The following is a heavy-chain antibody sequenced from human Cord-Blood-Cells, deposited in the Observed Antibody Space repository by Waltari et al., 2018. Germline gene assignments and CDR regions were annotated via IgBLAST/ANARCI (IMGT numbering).Heavy chain of an antibody. V-gene: IGHV4-34*01. CDR1: GGSFSGYY. Sequence: LKTSETLSLTCDVYGGSFSGYYWSWIRQTQGKGLEWIGEINHSGSTNYNPSLKSRVTISVETSKNQFSLKLSSVTAADTAVYYCASGHRYCSSTSCYTGTLDYWGQGTLVTVSS. CDR3: ASGHRYCSSTSCYTGTLDY. D-gene: IGHD2-2*02. J-gene: IGHJ4*02. CDR2: INHSGST.